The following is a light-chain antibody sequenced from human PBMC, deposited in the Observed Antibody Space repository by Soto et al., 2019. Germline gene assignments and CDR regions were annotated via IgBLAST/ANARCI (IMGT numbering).Light chain of an antibody. CDR2: DVS. V-gene: IGLV2-14*01. CDR3: SSYTSSIKV. CDR1: NSDVRGYNY. Sequence: QSALTQPASVSGSPGQSITISCAGTNSDVRGYNYVSWYQQHPGKAPKLMIYDVSNRPSGVSNRFSGSKSGNTASLTISGLQAEDEADYYCSSYTSSIKVFGTGTKVTVL. J-gene: IGLJ1*01.